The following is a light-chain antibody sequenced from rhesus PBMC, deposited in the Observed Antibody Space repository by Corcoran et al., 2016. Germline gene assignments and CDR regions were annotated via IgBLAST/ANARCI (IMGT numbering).Light chain of an antibody. CDR3: HQSSNLWT. V-gene: IGKV3-24*04. J-gene: IGKJ1*01. Sequence: ETVVTQSPATLSLSPGERATLSCRASQSVGSYLAWYQQKPGQAPRLLIDGAFSRPTGIPERFRGSGSGTDFTLPFSSLEPEDVGVYYCHQSSNLWTFGRGTKVEIK. CDR1: QSVGSY. CDR2: GAF.